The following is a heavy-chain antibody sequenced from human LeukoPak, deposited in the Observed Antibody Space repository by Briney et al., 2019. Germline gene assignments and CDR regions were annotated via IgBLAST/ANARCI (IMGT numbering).Heavy chain of an antibody. CDR2: ITRSGST. Sequence: AGGSLRLSCAASGFTFSSYAMSWVRQAPGKGLEWVSVITRSGSTYYADSVKGRFTIPRDNSKNTLYMQMNSLRAEDTAVYSCAKDAVAPGSGGDFFDYWGQGTLVTVSS. CDR1: GFTFSSYA. D-gene: IGHD3-10*01. V-gene: IGHV3-23*01. J-gene: IGHJ4*02. CDR3: AKDAVAPGSGGDFFDY.